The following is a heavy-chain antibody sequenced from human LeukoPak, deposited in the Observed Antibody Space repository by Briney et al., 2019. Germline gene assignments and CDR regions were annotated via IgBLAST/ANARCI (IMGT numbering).Heavy chain of an antibody. Sequence: PSETLSLTCTVPGGSITISSGSWIRQPPGERLGWIGYIYYSASTNYNPSLKSRVTMLVDTSKNQLSLKLSSATAADAAVYYGARYSSKEPYRFDYWGQGTLVTVSS. CDR1: GGSITISS. V-gene: IGHV4-59*01. J-gene: IGHJ4*02. CDR2: IYYSAST. D-gene: IGHD4-11*01. CDR3: ARYSSKEPYRFDY.